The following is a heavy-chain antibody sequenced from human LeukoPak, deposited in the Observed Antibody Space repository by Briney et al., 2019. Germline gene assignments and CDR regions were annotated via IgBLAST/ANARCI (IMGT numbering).Heavy chain of an antibody. CDR2: IKSDGRT. CDR3: AAAPSEIGGYYPESLRH. V-gene: IGHV3-74*01. D-gene: IGHD3-22*01. CDR1: GFTLSSYW. J-gene: IGHJ1*01. Sequence: GGSLRLSCAASGFTLSSYWMHWVGQGPGKGLVWVSRIKSDGRTNYADSVKGRFTISRDNAKNTVSLQMTSLRAEDTAVYYCAAAPSEIGGYYPESLRHWGQGTLVIVSS.